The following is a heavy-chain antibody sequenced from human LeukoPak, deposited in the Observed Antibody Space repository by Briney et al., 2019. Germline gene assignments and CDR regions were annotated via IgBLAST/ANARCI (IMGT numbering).Heavy chain of an antibody. CDR2: IYTSGST. V-gene: IGHV4-4*09. D-gene: IGHD3-22*01. CDR1: GGSISSYY. Sequence: PSETLSLTCTVSGGSISSYYWSWIRQPPGKGLEWIGYIYTSGSTNYNPSLKSRVTISVDTSKNQFSLKLSSVPAADPAVYSSGRGLSYYVSGGYCASAGFDPWGRGPLVTVSS. CDR3: GRGLSYYVSGGYCASAGFDP. J-gene: IGHJ5*02.